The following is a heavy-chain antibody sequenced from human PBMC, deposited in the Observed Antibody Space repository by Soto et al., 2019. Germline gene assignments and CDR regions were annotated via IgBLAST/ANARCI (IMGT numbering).Heavy chain of an antibody. D-gene: IGHD2-15*01. V-gene: IGHV1-69*06. J-gene: IGHJ4*02. CDR3: ARDSSRATLFSDY. CDR1: GGTFSSYA. CDR2: INPICGTA. Sequence: EASVKVSCKASGGTFSSYAISWVRQAPGQGLEWMGGINPICGTANYAQKFQGRVTMTADTSTSTVYMELSSLRSEDTAVYYCARDSSRATLFSDYWGQGTLVTVSS.